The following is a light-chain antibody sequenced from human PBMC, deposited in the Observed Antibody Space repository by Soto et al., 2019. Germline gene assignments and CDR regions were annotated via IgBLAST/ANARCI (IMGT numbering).Light chain of an antibody. V-gene: IGKV3-20*01. Sequence: DIVLTQSPGTLSLSPGDRATLSCRASLSVSNSFLAWYQQKPGQAPRLLSYGASIRATGIPDRFSGSGSGTDFTLTISRLEPEDVAVYYCQQYGSSPLTFGGGTKVEIK. CDR2: GAS. CDR1: LSVSNSF. CDR3: QQYGSSPLT. J-gene: IGKJ4*01.